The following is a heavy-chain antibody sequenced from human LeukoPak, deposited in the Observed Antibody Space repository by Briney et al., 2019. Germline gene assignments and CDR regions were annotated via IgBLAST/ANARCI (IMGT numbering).Heavy chain of an antibody. CDR1: GYTFTSYG. V-gene: IGHV1-18*01. Sequence: ASVKVSCKASGYTFTSYGISWVRQAPGQGLEWMGWISAYNGNTNYAQQLQGRVTMTTDTSTSTAYMELRSLRSDDTAVYYCARVPHENNWFDPWGQGTLVTVSS. CDR3: ARVPHENNWFDP. CDR2: ISAYNGNT. J-gene: IGHJ5*02.